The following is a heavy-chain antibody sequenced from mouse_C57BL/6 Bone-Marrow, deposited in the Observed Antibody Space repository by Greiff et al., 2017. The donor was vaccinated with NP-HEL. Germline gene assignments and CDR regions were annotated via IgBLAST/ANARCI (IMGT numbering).Heavy chain of an antibody. Sequence: QVQLKESGAELARPGASVKLSCKASGYTFTSYGISWVKQRTGQGLEWIGEIYPRSGNTYYNEKFKGKATLIADKSSSTAYMELRSLTSEDSAVYFCARFWLLYFDYWGQGTTLTVSS. CDR2: IYPRSGNT. CDR3: ARFWLLYFDY. CDR1: GYTFTSYG. V-gene: IGHV1-81*01. J-gene: IGHJ2*01. D-gene: IGHD2-3*01.